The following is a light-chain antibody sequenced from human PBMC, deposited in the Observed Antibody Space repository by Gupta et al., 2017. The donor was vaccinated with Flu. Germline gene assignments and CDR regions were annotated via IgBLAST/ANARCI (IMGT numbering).Light chain of an antibody. V-gene: IGLV2-11*01. CDR3: CSYAGTKSWV. J-gene: IGLJ3*02. Sequence: QSALTQTRSLSGSPGQSVTISCTGASTNIGTYNFVSWYQQHPGEAPRLLLYDVTKRPSGVPGRFSGSKSGNTAALTISGLQTEDEADFYCCSYAGTKSWVFGGGTKLTVL. CDR2: DVT. CDR1: STNIGTYNF.